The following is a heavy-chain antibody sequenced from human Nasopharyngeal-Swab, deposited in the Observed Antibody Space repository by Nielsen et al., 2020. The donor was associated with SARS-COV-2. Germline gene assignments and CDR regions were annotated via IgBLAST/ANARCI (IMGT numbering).Heavy chain of an antibody. CDR3: ARDNYYDSSGYYYVPHFAPDY. Sequence: GGSLRLSCAASGFTFSSYSMNWVRQAPGKGLEWVSYISSSSTIYYADSVKGRFTISRDNAKNSLYLQMNSLRAEDTAVYYCARDNYYDSSGYYYVPHFAPDYWGQGTLVTVSS. D-gene: IGHD3-22*01. CDR2: ISSSSTI. J-gene: IGHJ4*02. CDR1: GFTFSSYS. V-gene: IGHV3-48*04.